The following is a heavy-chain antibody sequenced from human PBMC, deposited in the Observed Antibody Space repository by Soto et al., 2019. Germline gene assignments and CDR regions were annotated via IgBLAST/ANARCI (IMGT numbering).Heavy chain of an antibody. V-gene: IGHV1-2*02. CDR1: GYTFTGYY. D-gene: IGHD6-19*01. CDR3: ARDKLVAGTNWFDP. Sequence: ASVKVSCRASGYTFTGYYMHWVRQAPGQGLEWMGWINPNSGGTNYAQKFQGRVTMTRDTSISTAYMELSRLRSDDTAVYYCARDKLVAGTNWFDPWGQGTLVTVSS. CDR2: INPNSGGT. J-gene: IGHJ5*02.